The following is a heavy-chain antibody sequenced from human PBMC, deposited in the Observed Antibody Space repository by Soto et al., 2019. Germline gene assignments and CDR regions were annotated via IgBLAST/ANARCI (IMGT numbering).Heavy chain of an antibody. CDR3: ARGGRGYTWFYEF. CDR1: RGLFSSYP. CDR2: IIPVFQTA. Sequence: QEQLVQSGAEVKKPGSSVKVSCKASRGLFSSYPISWVRQVPGHGLEWMGGIIPVFQTAYYTQRFQGRVTITADESTNTAYMELSSLRSEDTAIYYCARGGRGYTWFYEFCGQGTLVTVSS. J-gene: IGHJ4*02. V-gene: IGHV1-69*01. D-gene: IGHD3-16*02.